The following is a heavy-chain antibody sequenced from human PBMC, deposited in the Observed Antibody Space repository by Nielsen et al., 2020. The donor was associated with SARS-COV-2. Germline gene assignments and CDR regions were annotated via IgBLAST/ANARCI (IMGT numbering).Heavy chain of an antibody. Sequence: GESLKISCAASGFTFSSYSMNWVRQAPGKGLEWVSSISSSSSYIYYADSVKGRFTISRDNAKNSLYLQMNSLRAEDTAVYYCARGKDYVFQGYYYYGMDVWGQGTTVTVSS. D-gene: IGHD3-16*01. J-gene: IGHJ6*02. CDR2: ISSSSSYI. V-gene: IGHV3-21*01. CDR3: ARGKDYVFQGYYYYGMDV. CDR1: GFTFSSYS.